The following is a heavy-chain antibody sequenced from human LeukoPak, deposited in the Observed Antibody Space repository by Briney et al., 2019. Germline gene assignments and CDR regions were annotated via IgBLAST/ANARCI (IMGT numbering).Heavy chain of an antibody. CDR2: IKYDGSNE. Sequence: GGSLRLSCAASGLTFSSYWMSWVRQAPGKGLEWVSLIKYDGSNEYYADSVKGRFTVSRDDSKNTLYLQMNSLRAEDTAVYYCARGQSVGWEVGVCDYWGQGALVTVSS. J-gene: IGHJ4*02. D-gene: IGHD3-22*01. CDR1: GLTFSSYW. CDR3: ARGQSVGWEVGVCDY. V-gene: IGHV3-30*03.